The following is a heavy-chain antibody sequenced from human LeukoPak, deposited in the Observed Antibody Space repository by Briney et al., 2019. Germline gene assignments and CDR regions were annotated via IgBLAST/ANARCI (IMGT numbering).Heavy chain of an antibody. CDR1: GGSISSNGYY. V-gene: IGHV4-61*08. CDR3: ARVPGNYYYYYMDV. CDR2: IYYSGST. Sequence: PSETLSLTCTVSGGSISSNGYYWDWIRQPPGKGLEWIGYIYYSGSTNYNPSLKSRVTISVDTSKNQFSLKLSSVTAADTAVYYCARVPGNYYYYYMDVWGKGTTVTVSS. J-gene: IGHJ6*03.